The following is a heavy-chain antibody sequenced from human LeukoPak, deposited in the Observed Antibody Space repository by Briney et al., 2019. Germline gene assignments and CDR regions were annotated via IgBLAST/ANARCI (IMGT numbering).Heavy chain of an antibody. CDR1: GYTFTSYF. Sequence: ASVKVSCKASGYTFTSYFIHWVRQAPGQGLEWMGIINPSGGSTSYAQKFQGRVTMTTDTSTSTAYMELRSLRSDDTALYYCARRSMVRGANSPFDYWGQGTLVTVSS. D-gene: IGHD3-10*01. CDR3: ARRSMVRGANSPFDY. CDR2: INPSGGST. V-gene: IGHV1-46*01. J-gene: IGHJ4*02.